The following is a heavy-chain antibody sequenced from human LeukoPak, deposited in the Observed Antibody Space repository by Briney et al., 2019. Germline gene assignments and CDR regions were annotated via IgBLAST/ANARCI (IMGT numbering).Heavy chain of an antibody. CDR1: GYTFTDYY. CDR2: INPNSGGT. CDR3: ASTALLWFGELLPN. Sequence: ASVKVSCKASGYTFTDYYMHWVRLVPAQGLEWMGWINPNSGGTNYAQKFQGRVTMTRDTSISTAYMELSRLRSDDTAVYYCASTALLWFGELLPNWGQGTLVTVSS. V-gene: IGHV1-2*02. D-gene: IGHD3-10*01. J-gene: IGHJ4*02.